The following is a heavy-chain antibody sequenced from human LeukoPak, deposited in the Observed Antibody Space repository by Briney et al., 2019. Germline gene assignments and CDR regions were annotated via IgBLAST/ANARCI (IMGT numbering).Heavy chain of an antibody. CDR2: ISTDGGHT. CDR3: VKGGRYSGSSAAY. Sequence: GGSLRLSCSTSGFTFSSYAMHWVRQAPGKGLQYVSAISTDGGHTYYADSVKGRFTTSRDNSKNTLYLQMSSLRAEDTAVYYCVKGGRYSGSSAAYWGQGTLVTVSS. CDR1: GFTFSSYA. D-gene: IGHD6-6*01. J-gene: IGHJ4*02. V-gene: IGHV3-64D*09.